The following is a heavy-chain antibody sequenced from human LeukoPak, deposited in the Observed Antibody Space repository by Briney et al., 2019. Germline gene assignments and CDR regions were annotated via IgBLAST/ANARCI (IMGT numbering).Heavy chain of an antibody. CDR2: ISKDGRNV. Sequence: GRSLRLSCAGSGFSFNNYAMHWVRQAPGKGLEWVAVISKDGRNVNYADSEKGRFTISRDNSRNTLYLQMNSLRAEDTAVYYCARDIATGYFDSHFDYWGQGTLVTVSS. CDR3: ARDIATGYFDSHFDY. D-gene: IGHD3-9*01. J-gene: IGHJ4*02. CDR1: GFSFNNYA. V-gene: IGHV3-30*04.